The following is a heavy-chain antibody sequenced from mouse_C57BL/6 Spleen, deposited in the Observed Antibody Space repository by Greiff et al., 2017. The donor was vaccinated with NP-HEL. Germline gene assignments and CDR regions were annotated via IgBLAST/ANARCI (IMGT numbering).Heavy chain of an antibody. CDR1: GFTFSDYG. CDR3: ARDYCSSYWYFDV. V-gene: IGHV5-17*01. D-gene: IGHD1-1*01. CDR2: ISSGSSSI. J-gene: IGHJ1*03. Sequence: EVKVVESGGGFVKPGGSLKLSCAASGFTFSDYGMHWVRQAPEKGLEWVAYISSGSSSIYYADTVKGRFTISRDNAKNTLFLQMNSLRSEDTAMDYCARDYCSSYWYFDVWGTGTTVTVSS.